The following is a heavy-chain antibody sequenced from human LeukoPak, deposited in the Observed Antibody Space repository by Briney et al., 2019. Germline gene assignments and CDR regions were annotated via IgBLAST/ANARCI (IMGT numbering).Heavy chain of an antibody. CDR1: GFTVSSNY. D-gene: IGHD3-22*01. Sequence: GGSLRLSCAASGFTVSSNYMSWVRQAPGKGLEWVSVIYSGGSTYYADSVKGRFTISRDNAKNSLYLQMNSLRAEDTAVYYCASPRGSSGYYRILDYWGQGTLVTVSS. CDR3: ASPRGSSGYYRILDY. J-gene: IGHJ4*02. V-gene: IGHV3-53*01. CDR2: IYSGGST.